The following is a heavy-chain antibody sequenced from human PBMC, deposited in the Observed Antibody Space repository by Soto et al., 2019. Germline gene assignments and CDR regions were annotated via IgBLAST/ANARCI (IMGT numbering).Heavy chain of an antibody. D-gene: IGHD3-22*01. V-gene: IGHV4-30-2*01. J-gene: IGHJ4*02. Sequence: PSETLSLTCAVSGGSISSGGYSWSWIRQPPGQGLEWIGYIYHSGSTYYNPSLKSRVTISVDRSKNQFSLNLSSVTAADTAVYYCARGLDYYDSSAYYDYWGQGTLVTVSS. CDR3: ARGLDYYDSSAYYDY. CDR2: IYHSGST. CDR1: GGSISSGGYS.